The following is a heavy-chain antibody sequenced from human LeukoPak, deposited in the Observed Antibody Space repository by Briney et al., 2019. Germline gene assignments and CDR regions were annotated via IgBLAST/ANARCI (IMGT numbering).Heavy chain of an antibody. D-gene: IGHD3-16*02. Sequence: SVKVSCKASGGTFSSYAISWVRRAPGQGLEWMGGIIPIFGTANYAQKFQGRVTITADESTSTAYMELSSLRPEDTAVYYCASPCCPNKYDYVWGSYRYTFTYRGQGTLVTVSS. CDR1: GGTFSSYA. CDR2: IIPIFGTA. CDR3: ASPCCPNKYDYVWGSYRYTFTY. J-gene: IGHJ4*02. V-gene: IGHV1-69*13.